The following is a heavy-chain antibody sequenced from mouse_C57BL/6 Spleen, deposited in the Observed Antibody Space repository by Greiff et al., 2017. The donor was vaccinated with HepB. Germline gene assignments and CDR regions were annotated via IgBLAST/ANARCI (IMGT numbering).Heavy chain of an antibody. CDR1: GFTFSSYA. Sequence: EVQLVESGGGLVKPGGSLKLSCAASGFTFSSYAMSWVRQTPEKRLEWVATISDGGSYTYYPDNVKGRFTMSRDNAKNNLYLQMSHLKSEDTAMYYCARDRRTDYWGQGTSVTVSS. CDR3: ARDRRTDY. CDR2: ISDGGSYT. V-gene: IGHV5-4*01. J-gene: IGHJ4*01.